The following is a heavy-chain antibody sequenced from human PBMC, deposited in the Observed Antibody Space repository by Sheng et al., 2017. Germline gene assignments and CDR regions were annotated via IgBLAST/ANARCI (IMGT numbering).Heavy chain of an antibody. CDR3: ARDPGGRTALXI. Sequence: QVHLVQSGDEVKKPGASVKVSCKASGYTFTSNGISWVRQAPGQGLEWMGWISVYNGNTDYAQKLQGRVTVTTDTSTSTAYMEVRSLRSDDTAVYYCARDPGGRTALXIWGRRTNGRPSLQ. D-gene: IGHD3-16*01. CDR1: GYTFTSNG. CDR2: ISVYNGNT. J-gene: IGHJ3*02. V-gene: IGHV1-18*01.